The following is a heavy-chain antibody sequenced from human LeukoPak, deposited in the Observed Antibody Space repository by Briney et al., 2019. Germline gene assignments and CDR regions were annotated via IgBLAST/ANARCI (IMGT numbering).Heavy chain of an antibody. D-gene: IGHD3-3*01. CDR2: ISAYNGDT. Sequence: GASVKVSCKASGYTFTSYGLSWVRQAPGQGLEWMGWISAYNGDTNYAQKLQGRVTMTTDTSTSTAYMELRSLRSDDTAVYYCAREAPSLEDAFDIWGQGTMVTVSS. CDR1: GYTFTSYG. V-gene: IGHV1-18*01. J-gene: IGHJ3*02. CDR3: AREAPSLEDAFDI.